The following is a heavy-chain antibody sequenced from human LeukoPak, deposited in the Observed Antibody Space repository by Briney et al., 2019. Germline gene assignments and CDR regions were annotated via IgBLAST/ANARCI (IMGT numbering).Heavy chain of an antibody. J-gene: IGHJ4*02. D-gene: IGHD6-19*01. CDR2: ISYDGSNK. CDR3: AKDPYSSGWYYFDY. V-gene: IGHV3-30*18. CDR1: GFTFSSYG. Sequence: GGSLRLSCAASGFTFSSYGMHWVRQAPGKGLEWVAVISYDGSNKYYADSVKGRFTISRDNSKNTLYLQMNSLRAEDTAVYYCAKDPYSSGWYYFDYWGQGTWSPSPQ.